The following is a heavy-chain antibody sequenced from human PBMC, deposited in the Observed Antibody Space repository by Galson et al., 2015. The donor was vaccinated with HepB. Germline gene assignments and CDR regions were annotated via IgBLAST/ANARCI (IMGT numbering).Heavy chain of an antibody. CDR2: IYTSGST. Sequence: TLSLTCTVSGGSISSGSYYWSWIRQPAGKGLEWIGRIYTSGSTNYNPSLKSRVTMSVDTSKNQFSLKLSSVTAADTAVYYCARDAEMATITAGHYYYYYYMDVWGKGTTVTVSS. V-gene: IGHV4-61*02. D-gene: IGHD5-24*01. CDR3: ARDAEMATITAGHYYYYYYMDV. CDR1: GGSISSGSYY. J-gene: IGHJ6*03.